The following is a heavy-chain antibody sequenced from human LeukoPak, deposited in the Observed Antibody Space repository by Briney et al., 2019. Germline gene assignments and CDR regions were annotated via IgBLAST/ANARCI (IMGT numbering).Heavy chain of an antibody. D-gene: IGHD3-10*01. J-gene: IGHJ4*02. CDR3: ARDALPITMVRGAHTDY. CDR2: IYYSGST. Sequence: SETLSLTCTVSGGSISSYYWSWIRQPPGKGLEWIGSIYYSGSTYYNPSLKSRVTISVDRSKNQFSLKLSSVTAADTAVYYCARDALPITMVRGAHTDYWGQGTLVTVSS. V-gene: IGHV4-59*12. CDR1: GGSISSYY.